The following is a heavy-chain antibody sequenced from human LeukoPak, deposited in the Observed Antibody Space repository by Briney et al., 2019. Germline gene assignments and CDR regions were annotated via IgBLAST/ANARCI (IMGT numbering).Heavy chain of an antibody. CDR1: GYTFTDYY. V-gene: IGHV1-2*02. CDR3: ARAGMIGKPSAQNDY. CDR2: IDPYSGGT. J-gene: IGHJ4*02. D-gene: IGHD3-22*01. Sequence: ASVKVSCKASGYTFTDYYIHWVRQAPGQGLEWMAWIDPYSGGTNYPQKFQGRVTMTKDTSIGTVYMELSSLRSDDTAVYYCARAGMIGKPSAQNDYWGQGTLVTVSS.